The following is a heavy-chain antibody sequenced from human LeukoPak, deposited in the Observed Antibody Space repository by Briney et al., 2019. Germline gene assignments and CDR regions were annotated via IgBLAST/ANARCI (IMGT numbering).Heavy chain of an antibody. J-gene: IGHJ4*02. CDR3: ARGFSSGVCSRDV. V-gene: IGHV3-21*01. D-gene: IGHD2-8*01. CDR2: ITSSSSSM. Sequence: GGSLRLSCATSGFTFSNYSMIWVRQAPGKGLEWVSTITSSSSSMYYADSVKGRFTVSRDNAKNSPYLQMNSLRAEDTAVYYCARGFSSGVCSRDVWGQGTLVTVSS. CDR1: GFTFSNYS.